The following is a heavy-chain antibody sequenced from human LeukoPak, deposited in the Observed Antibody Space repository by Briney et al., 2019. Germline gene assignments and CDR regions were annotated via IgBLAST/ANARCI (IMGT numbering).Heavy chain of an antibody. Sequence: GGSLRLSCAASGFTFSSYAMSWVRQAPGKGLEWVSAISGSGGSTYYADSVKGRFTISGDNSKNTLYLQMNSLRAEDTAVYYCAKVSAGIWYNYFDYWGQGTLVTVSS. V-gene: IGHV3-23*01. D-gene: IGHD2-8*01. CDR2: ISGSGGST. CDR3: AKVSAGIWYNYFDY. CDR1: GFTFSSYA. J-gene: IGHJ4*02.